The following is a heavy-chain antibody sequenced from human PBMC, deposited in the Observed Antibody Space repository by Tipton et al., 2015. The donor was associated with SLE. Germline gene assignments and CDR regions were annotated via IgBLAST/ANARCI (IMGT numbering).Heavy chain of an antibody. CDR3: ARGKVAAAGADP. J-gene: IGHJ5*02. CDR2: INHSGST. CDR1: GGPFSGYY. Sequence: LRLSCAVYGGPFSGYYWSWIRQPPGKGLEWIGEINHSGSTNYNPSLKSRATISVDTSKNQFSLKLSSVTAADTAVYYCARGKVAAAGADPWGQGTLVTVSS. V-gene: IGHV4-34*01. D-gene: IGHD6-13*01.